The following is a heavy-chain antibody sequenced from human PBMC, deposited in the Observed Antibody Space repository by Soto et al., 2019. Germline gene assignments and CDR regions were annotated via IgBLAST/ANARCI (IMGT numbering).Heavy chain of an antibody. CDR2: IIPIFGTA. Sequence: QVQLVQSGAEVKKPGSSVKVSCKASGGTFSSYAISWVRQAPGQGLEWMGGIIPIFGTANYAQKFQGRVTITAVESTSTAYTELSSLRSEDTAVYYCARVWHPRLAAAGSFDPWGQGTLVTVSS. CDR3: ARVWHPRLAAAGSFDP. CDR1: GGTFSSYA. V-gene: IGHV1-69*01. D-gene: IGHD6-13*01. J-gene: IGHJ5*02.